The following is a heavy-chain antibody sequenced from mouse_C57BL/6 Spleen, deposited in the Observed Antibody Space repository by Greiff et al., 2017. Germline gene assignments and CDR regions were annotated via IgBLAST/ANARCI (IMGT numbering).Heavy chain of an antibody. CDR2: IDPSDSYT. V-gene: IGHV1-50*01. CDR3: AREGDY. Sequence: VKLQESGAELVKPGASVKLSCKASGYTFTSYWMQWVKQRPGQGLEWIGEIDPSDSYTNYNQKFKGKATLTVDTSSSTAYMQLSSLTSEDSAVYYCAREGDYWGQGTTLTVSS. J-gene: IGHJ2*01. CDR1: GYTFTSYW.